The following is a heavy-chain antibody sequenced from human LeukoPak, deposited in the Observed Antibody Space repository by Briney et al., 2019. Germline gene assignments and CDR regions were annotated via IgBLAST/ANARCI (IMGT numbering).Heavy chain of an antibody. J-gene: IGHJ4*02. V-gene: IGHV3-23*01. Sequence: GGSLRLSCAASGFTFSSYGMSWVRQAPGKGLEWVSAISGSGGSTYYADSVKGRFTISRDNSKNTLYLQMNSLRAEDTAVYYCAKSASTSGSYYKPLDYWGQGTLVTVSS. CDR1: GFTFSSYG. D-gene: IGHD3-10*01. CDR3: AKSASTSGSYYKPLDY. CDR2: ISGSGGST.